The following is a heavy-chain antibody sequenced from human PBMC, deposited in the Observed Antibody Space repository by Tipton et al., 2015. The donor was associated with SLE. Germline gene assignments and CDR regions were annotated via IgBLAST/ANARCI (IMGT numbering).Heavy chain of an antibody. CDR1: GYSTSSGYY. CDR3: ARDWAIYGGNSLYFDL. D-gene: IGHD4-23*01. CDR2: VYLSGST. J-gene: IGHJ2*01. V-gene: IGHV4-38-2*02. Sequence: TLSLTCTVSGYSTSSGYYWGWIRQPPGKGLEWIGSVYLSGSTYYNPSLKSRVTISVDTSKNQFSLKLSSVTAADTAVYYCARDWAIYGGNSLYFDLWGRGTLVTVSS.